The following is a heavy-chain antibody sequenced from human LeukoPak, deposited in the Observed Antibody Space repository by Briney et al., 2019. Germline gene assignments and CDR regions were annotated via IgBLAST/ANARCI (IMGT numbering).Heavy chain of an antibody. V-gene: IGHV4-39*01. CDR1: GVSISSSSYY. D-gene: IGHD6-19*01. J-gene: IGHJ4*02. CDR3: ARQYSSGWYGYFDY. Sequence: KPSETLSLTCTVSGVSISSSSYYWGWIRQPPGKGLEWIGSIYYSGSTYYNPSLKSRVTISVDTSKNQFSLKLSSVTAADTAVYYCARQYSSGWYGYFDYWGQGTLVTVSS. CDR2: IYYSGST.